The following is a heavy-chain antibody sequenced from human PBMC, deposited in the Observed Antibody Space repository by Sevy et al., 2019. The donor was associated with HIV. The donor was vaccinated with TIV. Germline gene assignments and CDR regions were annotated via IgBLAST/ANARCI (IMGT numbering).Heavy chain of an antibody. Sequence: SETLSLTCTVSGGSISRTDSLWAWIRQPPGKGLEWIGYIYHTGSDYYNPSLKSRVTISVDKSKNQFSLRLNSVTAADTAVYYCAAAVSVIPSATPPIFDSWGQGALVTVSS. J-gene: IGHJ4*02. CDR1: GGSISRTDSL. CDR2: IYHTGSD. D-gene: IGHD2-15*01. V-gene: IGHV4-30-4*08. CDR3: AAAVSVIPSATPPIFDS.